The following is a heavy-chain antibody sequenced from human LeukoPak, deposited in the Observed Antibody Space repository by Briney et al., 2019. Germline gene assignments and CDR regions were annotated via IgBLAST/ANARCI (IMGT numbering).Heavy chain of an antibody. Sequence: GGSLRLSCAASGFTFSSHLMHWVRQAQGTGLVWVSSVKCDGTATNYADSVKGRFTISRDNAKNTLYLQMNSLRVEDTAVYYCVRKFATGDWGQGTLVTVSS. D-gene: IGHD1-14*01. CDR3: VRKFATGD. CDR2: VKCDGTAT. V-gene: IGHV3-74*01. J-gene: IGHJ4*02. CDR1: GFTFSSHL.